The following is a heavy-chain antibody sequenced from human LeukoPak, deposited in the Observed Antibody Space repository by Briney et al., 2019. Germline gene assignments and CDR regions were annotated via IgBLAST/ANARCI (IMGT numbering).Heavy chain of an antibody. V-gene: IGHV3-23*01. Sequence: GGSLRLSCGASGFSFSSYAMSWVRQAPGKGLEWVSVISGSGSNTYYADSVKGRFTIPRDNSKNTLYLQINGLRAEDTAVYYCAKDRTSGSPGPNWWGQGTLVTVSS. J-gene: IGHJ4*02. CDR2: ISGSGSNT. CDR1: GFSFSSYA. D-gene: IGHD3-10*01. CDR3: AKDRTSGSPGPNW.